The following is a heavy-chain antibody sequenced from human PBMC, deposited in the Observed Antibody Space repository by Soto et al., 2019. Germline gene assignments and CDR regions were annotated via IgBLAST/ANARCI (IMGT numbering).Heavy chain of an antibody. J-gene: IGHJ5*02. D-gene: IGHD2-2*02. V-gene: IGHV4-34*01. CDR1: GGSFSGYY. CDR3: ARTHPNHTRIRLNWFDP. CDR2: INHSGST. Sequence: QVQLQQWGAGLLKPSETLSLTCAVYGGSFSGYYWSWIRQPPGKGLEWIGEINHSGSTNYNPSLKSRVTISVDTSKDQFSLKLSSVTAADTAVYYCARTHPNHTRIRLNWFDPWGQGTLVTVSS.